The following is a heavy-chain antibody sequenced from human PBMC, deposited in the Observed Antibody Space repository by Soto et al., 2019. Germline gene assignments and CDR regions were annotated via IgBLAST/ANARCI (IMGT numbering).Heavy chain of an antibody. CDR3: AREGYCTNGVCSHSYYYMDV. CDR1: GYTFTSYG. CDR2: ISAYNGNT. V-gene: IGHV1-18*01. Sequence: GASVKVSCKASGYTFTSYGISWVRQAPGQGLEWMGWISAYNGNTNYAQQLQGRVTMTTDTSTSTAYMELRSLRSDDTAVYYCAREGYCTNGVCSHSYYYMDVWGKGTTVTGSS. J-gene: IGHJ6*03. D-gene: IGHD2-8*01.